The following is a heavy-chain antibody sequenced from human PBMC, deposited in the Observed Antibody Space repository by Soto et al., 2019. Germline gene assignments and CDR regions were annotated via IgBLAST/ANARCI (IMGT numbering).Heavy chain of an antibody. CDR3: ARETEALDY. CDR1: GFTFSSYA. J-gene: IGHJ4*02. V-gene: IGHV3-30-3*01. CDR2: ISYDGYNK. Sequence: PGGSLRLSCAASGFTFSSYAMHWVRQAPGKGLEWVAVISYDGYNKYYADSVKGRFTISRDNSKNTLYPQMNSLRAEDTAVYYCARETEALDYWGQGTLVTVSS.